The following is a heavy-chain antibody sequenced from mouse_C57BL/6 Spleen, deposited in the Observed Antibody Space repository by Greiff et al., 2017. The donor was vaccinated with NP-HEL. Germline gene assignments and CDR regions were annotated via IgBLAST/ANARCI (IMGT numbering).Heavy chain of an antibody. J-gene: IGHJ2*01. CDR1: GFTFSSYG. D-gene: IGHD4-1*01. V-gene: IGHV5-6*01. CDR2: ISSGGSYT. CDR3: ARHGANWDEGNFDY. Sequence: EVKVVESGGDLVKPGGSLKLSCAASGFTFSSYGMSWVRQTPDKRLEWVATISSGGSYTYYPDSVKGRFTISRDNAKNTLYLQMSSLKSEDTAMYYCARHGANWDEGNFDYWGQGTTLTVSS.